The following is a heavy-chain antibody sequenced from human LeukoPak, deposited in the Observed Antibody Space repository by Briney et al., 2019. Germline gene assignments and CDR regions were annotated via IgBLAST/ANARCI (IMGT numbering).Heavy chain of an antibody. D-gene: IGHD3-10*01. V-gene: IGHV3-21*01. CDR3: ARDGSSDVLLWFGELSPGYYYYGMDV. Sequence: GGSLRLSCAASGFTFSSYSMNWVRQAPGKGLEWVSSISSSSSYIYYADSVKGRFTISRDNAKNSLYLQMNSLRAEDTAVYYCARDGSSDVLLWFGELSPGYYYYGMDVWGQGTTVTVSS. CDR1: GFTFSSYS. CDR2: ISSSSSYI. J-gene: IGHJ6*02.